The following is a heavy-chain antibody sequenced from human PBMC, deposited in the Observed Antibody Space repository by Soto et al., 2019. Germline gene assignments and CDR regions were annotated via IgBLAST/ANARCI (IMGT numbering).Heavy chain of an antibody. J-gene: IGHJ5*02. CDR1: GGSISSSSYY. CDR2: IYYSGST. D-gene: IGHD3-10*01. V-gene: IGHV4-39*01. CDR3: ARREQKRWFGELFVWSDP. Sequence: QLQLQISGPGLVKPSETLSLTCTVSGGSISSSSYYWGWIRQPPGKGLEWIGSIYYSGSTYYNPSLKSRVTISIDTSKNQFSLKLSSVTAADTAVYYCARREQKRWFGELFVWSDPWGQGTLVTVSS.